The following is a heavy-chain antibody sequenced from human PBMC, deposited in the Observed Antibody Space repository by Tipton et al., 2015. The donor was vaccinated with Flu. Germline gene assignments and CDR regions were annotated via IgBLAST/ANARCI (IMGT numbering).Heavy chain of an antibody. CDR1: GGSISSYY. J-gene: IGHJ5*02. CDR3: AREGSGWYRNWFDP. D-gene: IGHD6-19*01. V-gene: IGHV4-59*01. CDR2: IYYSGST. Sequence: GLVKPSETLSPTCTVSGGSISSYYWSWIRQPPGKGLEWIGYIYYSGSTNYNPSLKSRVTISVDTSKNQFSLKLSSVTAADTAVYYCAREGSGWYRNWFDPWGKGTLVTVSS.